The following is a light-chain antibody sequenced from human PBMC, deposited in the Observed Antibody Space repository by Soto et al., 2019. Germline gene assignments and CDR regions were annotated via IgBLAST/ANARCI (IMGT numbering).Light chain of an antibody. CDR2: GAS. J-gene: IGKJ5*01. Sequence: EIVLTQSPGTLSLSPGERATLSCRASQSVSGSRLAWYQQKPGQAPRLLIYGASNRATGIPDRLSGGGSGTDFTLTISRLAPEDFALYYCQHYDTSPITFGQGTRLEIK. CDR3: QHYDTSPIT. CDR1: QSVSGSR. V-gene: IGKV3-20*01.